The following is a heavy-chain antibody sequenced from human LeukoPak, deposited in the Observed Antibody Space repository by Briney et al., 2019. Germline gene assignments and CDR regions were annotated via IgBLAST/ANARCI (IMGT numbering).Heavy chain of an antibody. D-gene: IGHD5-18*01. CDR1: GGSISSYY. CDR3: ARFGGYTYGRPFDY. Sequence: KASETLSLTCTVSGGSISSYYWSWIRQPPGKGLEWIGYMYYSGSTNYNPSLKSRVTISVDTSKNQFSLKLSSVTAADTAVYYCARFGGYTYGRPFDYWGQGTLVTVSS. CDR2: MYYSGST. V-gene: IGHV4-59*01. J-gene: IGHJ4*02.